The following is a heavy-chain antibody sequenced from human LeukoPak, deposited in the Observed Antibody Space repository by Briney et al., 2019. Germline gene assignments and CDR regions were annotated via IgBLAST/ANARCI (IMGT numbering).Heavy chain of an antibody. CDR1: GGSFSGYY. Sequence: PSETLSLTCAVYGGSFSGYYWSWIRQPPGKGLEWIGEINHSGSTNYNPSLKSRVTISVDTSKNQFSLKLSSVTAADTAVYYCARGPRHRSYTSLSSWYRRWFDPWGQGTLVTVSS. V-gene: IGHV4-34*01. CDR2: INHSGST. CDR3: ARGPRHRSYTSLSSWYRRWFDP. D-gene: IGHD6-13*01. J-gene: IGHJ5*02.